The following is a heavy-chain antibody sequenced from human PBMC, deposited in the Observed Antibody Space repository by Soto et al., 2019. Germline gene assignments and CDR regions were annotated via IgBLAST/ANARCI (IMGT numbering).Heavy chain of an antibody. D-gene: IGHD5-18*01. J-gene: IGHJ6*02. CDR3: ARLDSYGHSYYYYGMDV. CDR1: GFTFSSYA. V-gene: IGHV3-30-3*01. CDR2: ISYDGSNK. Sequence: GGSLRLSFAASGFTFSSYAMHWVRQAPGEGLEWVAVISYDGSNKYYADSVKGRFTISRDNSKNTLYLQMNSLRAEDTAVYYCARLDSYGHSYYYYGMDVWGQGTTVTVSS.